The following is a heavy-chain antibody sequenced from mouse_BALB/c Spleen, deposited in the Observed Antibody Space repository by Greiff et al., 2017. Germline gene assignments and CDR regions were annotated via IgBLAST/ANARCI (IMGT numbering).Heavy chain of an antibody. CDR3: ARDRYSFDY. CDR1: GYTFTDYN. J-gene: IGHJ2*01. Sequence: EVQLQQSGPELVKPGASVKISCKASGYTFTDYNMHWVKQSHGKSLEWIGYIYPYNGGTGYNQKFKSKATLTVDNSSSTAYMELRSLTSEDSAVYYCARDRYSFDYWGQGTTLTVSS. D-gene: IGHD2-14*01. CDR2: IYPYNGGT. V-gene: IGHV1S29*02.